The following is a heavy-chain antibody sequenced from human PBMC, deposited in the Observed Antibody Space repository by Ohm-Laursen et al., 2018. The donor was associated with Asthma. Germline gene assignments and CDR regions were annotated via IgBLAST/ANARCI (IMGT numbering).Heavy chain of an antibody. J-gene: IGHJ4*02. D-gene: IGHD4-17*01. CDR1: GDPISDTYT. Sequence: GTLSLTCTVSGDPISDTYTWGWVRQPPGKGLEYIGTISYSGTPYDNPSLRSRVTISVDTSKNQFSLKLSSVTAADTAVYYCARDGDVYYFDYWGQGTLVTVSS. CDR3: ARDGDVYYFDY. CDR2: ISYSGTP. V-gene: IGHV4-39*07.